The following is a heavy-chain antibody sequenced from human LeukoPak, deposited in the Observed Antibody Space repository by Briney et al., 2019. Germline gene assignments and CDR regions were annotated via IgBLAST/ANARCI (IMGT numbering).Heavy chain of an antibody. CDR3: VSWAYQLANGDY. D-gene: IGHD2-2*01. CDR1: GFTFSIYA. Sequence: GGSLRLSCAASGFTFSIYAMSWVRQAPGKGLEWVSAIRGSGGSTYYADSVKGRFTISRDNSKNTLYLQMNSLSAEDTAVYYCVSWAYQLANGDYWGQGTLVTVSS. V-gene: IGHV3-23*01. CDR2: IRGSGGST. J-gene: IGHJ4*02.